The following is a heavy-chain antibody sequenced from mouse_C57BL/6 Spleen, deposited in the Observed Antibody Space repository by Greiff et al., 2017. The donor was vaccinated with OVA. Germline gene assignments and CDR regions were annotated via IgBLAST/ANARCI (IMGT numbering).Heavy chain of an antibody. CDR3: AREQLALDY. D-gene: IGHD4-1*02. V-gene: IGHV5-4*01. CDR1: GFTFSSYA. J-gene: IGHJ2*01. CDR2: ISDGGSYT. Sequence: EVQVVESGGGLVKPGGSLKLSCAASGFTFSSYAMSWVRQTPEKRLEWVATISDGGSYTYYPDNVKGRFTISRDNAKNNLYLQMSHLKSEDTAMYYCAREQLALDYWGQGTTLTVSS.